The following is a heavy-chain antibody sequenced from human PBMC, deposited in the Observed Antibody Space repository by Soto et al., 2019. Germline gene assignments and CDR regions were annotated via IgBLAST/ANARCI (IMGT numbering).Heavy chain of an antibody. V-gene: IGHV4-38-2*01. D-gene: IGHD3-22*01. J-gene: IGHJ4*02. CDR2: MYHSGST. CDR3: ARSPSRITMSVVDFRFDY. Sequence: SETLSLTCGVSDYSISSGYYWGWVRQPPGKGLEWIGSMYHSGSTFYNPSLKSRVTISIDTSKNQLSLGLSSVTAADTAVYYCARSPSRITMSVVDFRFDYWGQGALVTVSS. CDR1: DYSISSGYY.